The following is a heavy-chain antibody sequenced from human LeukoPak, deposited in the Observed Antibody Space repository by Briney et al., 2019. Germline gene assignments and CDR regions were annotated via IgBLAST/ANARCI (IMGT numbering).Heavy chain of an antibody. CDR2: INPNSGGT. J-gene: IGHJ5*02. D-gene: IGHD6-6*01. Sequence: ASVKVSCKASGYTFTRYYMHWVRQAPGQGLEWMGWINPNSGGTNYAQKFQGRVTMTRDTSISTAYMELSRLRSDDTAVYYCAREYSSSLGYWFDPWGQGTLVTVSS. CDR1: GYTFTRYY. CDR3: AREYSSSLGYWFDP. V-gene: IGHV1-2*02.